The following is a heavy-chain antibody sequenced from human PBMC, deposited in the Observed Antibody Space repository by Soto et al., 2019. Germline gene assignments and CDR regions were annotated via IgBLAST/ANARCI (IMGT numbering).Heavy chain of an antibody. CDR3: ARDSKDDSSGYCAGFDY. CDR1: GFTFSSYG. CDR2: IYYDGSNK. V-gene: IGHV3-33*01. J-gene: IGHJ4*02. D-gene: IGHD3-22*01. Sequence: QVQLVEAGGGVVQPGRSLRLSCAVSGFTFSSYGLNWVRQAPGQGLEWVAAIYYDGSNKYYADSVRGRFTMSRDNFKNTLYLHMNSLRAEDTAVYDCARDSKDDSSGYCAGFDYWGQGTVVTVSS.